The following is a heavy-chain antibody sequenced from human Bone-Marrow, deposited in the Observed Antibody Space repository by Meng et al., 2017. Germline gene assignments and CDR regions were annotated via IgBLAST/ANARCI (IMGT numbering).Heavy chain of an antibody. CDR3: ARGPTTMAHDFDY. CDR2: INHSGST. Sequence: QVRLKQWAAGLLKPSETLSLTGVVSGGSFSDYYWSWIRQPPGKGLEWIGEINHSGSTNYNPSLESRATISVDTSQNNLSLKLSSVTAADSAVYYCARGPTTMAHDFDYWGQGTLVTVSS. CDR1: GGSFSDYY. V-gene: IGHV4-34*01. D-gene: IGHD4-11*01. J-gene: IGHJ4*02.